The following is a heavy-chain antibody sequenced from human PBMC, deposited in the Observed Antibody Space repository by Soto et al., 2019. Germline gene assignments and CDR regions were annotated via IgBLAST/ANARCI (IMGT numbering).Heavy chain of an antibody. J-gene: IGHJ6*02. CDR3: ARDSNLNDILTGYYGTSYYYGMDV. Sequence: PGGSLRLSCAASGFTFSSYGMHWVRQAPGKGLEWVAVIWYDGSNKYYADSVKGRFTISRDNSKNTLYLQMNSLRAEDTAVYYCARDSNLNDILTGYYGTSYYYGMDVWGQGTTVTVSS. CDR1: GFTFSSYG. CDR2: IWYDGSNK. V-gene: IGHV3-33*01. D-gene: IGHD3-9*01.